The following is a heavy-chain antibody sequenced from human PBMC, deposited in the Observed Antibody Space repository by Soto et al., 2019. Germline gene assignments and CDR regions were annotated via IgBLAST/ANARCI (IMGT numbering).Heavy chain of an antibody. CDR2: ISSSSSTI. V-gene: IGHV3-48*01. Sequence: GGSLRLSCAASGFTFSSYSMNWVRQAPGKGLEWVSYISSSSSTIYYADSVKGRFTISRENAKNSLYLQMNSLRAEDTAVYYCARDYCSSTSCPRNYYYYYYMDVWGKGTTVTVSS. CDR3: ARDYCSSTSCPRNYYYYYYMDV. J-gene: IGHJ6*03. D-gene: IGHD2-2*01. CDR1: GFTFSSYS.